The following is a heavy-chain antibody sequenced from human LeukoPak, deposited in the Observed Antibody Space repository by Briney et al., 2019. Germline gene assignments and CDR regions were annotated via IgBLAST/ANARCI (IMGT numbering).Heavy chain of an antibody. J-gene: IGHJ1*01. V-gene: IGHV3-30*02. CDR1: GFTFSSYG. CDR3: AKEKLAYCGGDCYGEYFQD. Sequence: PGGSLRLSCAASGFTFSSYGMHWVRQAPGKGLEWVAFIRYDGSNKYYADSVKGRFTISRDNLKNTLFLQMNSLRVEDTAVYYCAKEKLAYCGGDCYGEYFQDWGQGTLVTVSS. CDR2: IRYDGSNK. D-gene: IGHD2-21*02.